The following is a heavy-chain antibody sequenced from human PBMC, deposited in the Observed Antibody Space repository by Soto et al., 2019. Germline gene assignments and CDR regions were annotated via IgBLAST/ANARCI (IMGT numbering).Heavy chain of an antibody. Sequence: QVQLVESGGGVVQPGRSLRLSCAASGFTFSSYGMHWVRQAPGKGLEWVAVISYDGSNKYYADSVKGRFTISRDNPKNTLYLQMNSLRAEDTAVYYCAKDTYNWNDGYFDYWGQGTLVTVSS. J-gene: IGHJ4*02. V-gene: IGHV3-30*18. CDR2: ISYDGSNK. CDR3: AKDTYNWNDGYFDY. D-gene: IGHD1-1*01. CDR1: GFTFSSYG.